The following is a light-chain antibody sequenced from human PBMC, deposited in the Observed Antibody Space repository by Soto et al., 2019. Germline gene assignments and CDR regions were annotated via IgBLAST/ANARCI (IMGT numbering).Light chain of an antibody. CDR3: SSYAGSNIYV. J-gene: IGLJ1*01. CDR2: EVS. CDR1: SSDVGGYNY. V-gene: IGLV2-8*01. Sequence: HSALTQPPSASGSPGQSVTISCTGTSSDVGGYNYVSWYQQHPGKAPKLMIYEVSKRPSGVPDRFSGSKSGNTASLTVSGLQAEDEADYYCSSYAGSNIYVFGTGTKLTV.